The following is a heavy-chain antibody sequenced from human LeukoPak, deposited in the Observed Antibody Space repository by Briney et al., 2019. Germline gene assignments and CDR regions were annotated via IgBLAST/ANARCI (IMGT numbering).Heavy chain of an antibody. V-gene: IGHV3-30*18. Sequence: GGSLRLSCAGSGFTFSSYGMHWVRQAPGKGLEWVVVISYDGSNKYYADSVKGRFTISRDNSKNTLYLQMNSLRAEDTAVYYCAKDGDPTYYYDSSGAGGRLDYWGQGTLVTVSS. CDR2: ISYDGSNK. CDR3: AKDGDPTYYYDSSGAGGRLDY. D-gene: IGHD3-22*01. CDR1: GFTFSSYG. J-gene: IGHJ4*02.